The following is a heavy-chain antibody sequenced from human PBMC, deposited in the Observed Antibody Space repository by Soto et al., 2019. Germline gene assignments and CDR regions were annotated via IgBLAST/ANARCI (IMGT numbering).Heavy chain of an antibody. CDR3: ARGGKQWLVRGPFDY. V-gene: IGHV4-34*01. CDR1: GGSFSGYY. D-gene: IGHD6-19*01. J-gene: IGHJ4*02. Sequence: QVQLQQWGAGLLKPSETLSLTCAVYGGSFSGYYWSWIRQPPGKGLEWIGEINHSGSTNYNPSLKIRVTISVDTSKNQFSLKLSSVTAADTAVYYCARGGKQWLVRGPFDYWGQGTLVTVSS. CDR2: INHSGST.